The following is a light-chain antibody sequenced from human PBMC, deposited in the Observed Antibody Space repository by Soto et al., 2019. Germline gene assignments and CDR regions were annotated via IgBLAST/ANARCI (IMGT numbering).Light chain of an antibody. J-gene: IGLJ2*01. Sequence: QSALTQPASVSGSPGQSITISCTGTSSDVGGYNYVSWYQQHPDTAPKLMIYDVSNRPSGVSNRFSGSKSGNTASLTISGLQAEDEADYYCCSYTSSSTLGVVFGGGTKLTVL. CDR2: DVS. CDR1: SSDVGGYNY. V-gene: IGLV2-14*01. CDR3: CSYTSSSTLGVV.